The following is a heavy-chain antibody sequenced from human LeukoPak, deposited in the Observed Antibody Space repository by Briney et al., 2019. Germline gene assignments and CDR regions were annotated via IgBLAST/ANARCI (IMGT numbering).Heavy chain of an antibody. J-gene: IGHJ6*03. CDR1: GFTFSSYG. CDR2: IWYDGSNK. D-gene: IGHD3/OR15-3a*01. V-gene: IGHV3-33*06. CDR3: AKGGLMDV. Sequence: GGSLRLSFAASGFTFSSYGMHWVRQAPGKGLEWVAVIWYDGSNKYYADSVKGRFAISRDNSKNTLYLQMNSLRAEDTAVYYCAKGGLMDVWGKGTTVTVSS.